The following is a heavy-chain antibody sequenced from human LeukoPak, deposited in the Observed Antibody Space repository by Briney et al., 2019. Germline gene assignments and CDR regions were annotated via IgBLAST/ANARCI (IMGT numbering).Heavy chain of an antibody. CDR3: ARLGARLGAFDI. CDR2: INSDGSTT. Sequence: PGGSLRLSCTASGFTFSSYWMHWVRQPPGKGLVWVSRINSDGSTTSYADSVKGRFTISRDNAKNTLYLQMNSLRAEDTAVYYCARLGARLGAFDIWGQGTMVTVSS. J-gene: IGHJ3*02. CDR1: GFTFSSYW. D-gene: IGHD6-25*01. V-gene: IGHV3-74*01.